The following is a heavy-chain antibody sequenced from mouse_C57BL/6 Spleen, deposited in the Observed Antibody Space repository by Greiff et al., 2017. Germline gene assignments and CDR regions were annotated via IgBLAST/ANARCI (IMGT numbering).Heavy chain of an antibody. V-gene: IGHV1-64*01. CDR3: ARPPYYYGSSYVICDY. J-gene: IGHJ2*01. CDR1: GYTFPSYW. D-gene: IGHD1-1*01. Sequence: QVQLQQSGAELVKPGASVTLSCKASGYTFPSYWMHWVKQRPGQGLEWIGMIHPNSGSTNYNEKFKSKATLTVDKSSSTAYMQLSSLTSEDSAVYYCARPPYYYGSSYVICDYWGQGTTLTVSS. CDR2: IHPNSGST.